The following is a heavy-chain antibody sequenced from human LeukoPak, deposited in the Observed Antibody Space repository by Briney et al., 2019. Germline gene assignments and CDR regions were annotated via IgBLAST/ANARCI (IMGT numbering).Heavy chain of an antibody. Sequence: ETLSLTCTVSGGSISSSSYYWGWIRQPPGKGLEWVANIKQGGSERYYVDSVKGRFTISRDNAKNSLYLQMNSLRAEDTAVYYCARDRISMLPGAFDIWGQGTMVTVSS. D-gene: IGHD3-10*02. CDR2: IKQGGSER. J-gene: IGHJ3*02. V-gene: IGHV3-7*01. CDR1: GGSISSSSYY. CDR3: ARDRISMLPGAFDI.